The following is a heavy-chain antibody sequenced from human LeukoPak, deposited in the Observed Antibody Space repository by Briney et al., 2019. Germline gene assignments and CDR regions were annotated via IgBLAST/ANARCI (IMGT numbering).Heavy chain of an antibody. CDR1: GGSISSYY. Sequence: SETLSLTCTVSGGSISSYYWSWIRQPPGKGLEWIGYIYYSGSTNYNPSLKSRVTISVDTSKNQFTLKLSSVTAADTAVYYCAREAADYYGSGRDGFDYWGQGTLVTVSS. CDR2: IYYSGST. D-gene: IGHD3-10*01. V-gene: IGHV4-59*01. CDR3: AREAADYYGSGRDGFDY. J-gene: IGHJ4*02.